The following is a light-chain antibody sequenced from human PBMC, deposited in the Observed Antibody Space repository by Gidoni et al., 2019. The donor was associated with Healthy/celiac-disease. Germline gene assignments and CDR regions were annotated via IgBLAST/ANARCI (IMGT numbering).Light chain of an antibody. CDR3: QQSYSTPLT. V-gene: IGKV1-39*01. CDR1: QSISKY. Sequence: EIQITQSPSSLYASVGDRVTLTCLASQSISKYFNWYQQKPGKAPWILLYAASSLQSGVPSRFSGSGSGTVFTLPISSLQPEDFATYYFQQSYSTPLTFGGGTKVEIK. CDR2: AAS. J-gene: IGKJ4*01.